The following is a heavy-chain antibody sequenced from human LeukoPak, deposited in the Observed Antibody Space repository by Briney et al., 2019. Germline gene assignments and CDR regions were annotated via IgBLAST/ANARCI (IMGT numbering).Heavy chain of an antibody. CDR1: GGTFNTYI. J-gene: IGHJ3*02. D-gene: IGHD1-20*01. V-gene: IGHV1-69*05. CDR3: VRGGSGITGTTSAFDI. Sequence: SVKVSCKASGGTFNTYIINWVRQAPGQGLEWMGGFIPMFRTANHAQKFQGRVTITTDESTTTAYMELSGLRSEDTAIYYCVRGGSGITGTTSAFDIWGQGTLVTVS. CDR2: FIPMFRTA.